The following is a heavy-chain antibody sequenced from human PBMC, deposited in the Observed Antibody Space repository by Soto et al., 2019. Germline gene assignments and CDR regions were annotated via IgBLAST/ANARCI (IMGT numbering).Heavy chain of an antibody. J-gene: IGHJ4*02. CDR2: SNTTGHTT. V-gene: IGHV1-46*04. CDR3: ARDLQIFGPDY. CDR1: GYTVTNHH. D-gene: IGHD3-3*01. Sequence: QVQLVQSGAEVKKPGASVKISCKASGYTVTNHHMHWVRQAHGQGLELVGKSNTTGHTTINAQKVQGRVTITRDTSTSTIYMELSSLRSEDTAVYWCARDLQIFGPDYWGQGTLVTVSS.